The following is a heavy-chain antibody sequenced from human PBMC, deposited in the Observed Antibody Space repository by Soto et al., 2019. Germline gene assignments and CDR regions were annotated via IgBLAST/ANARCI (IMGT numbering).Heavy chain of an antibody. D-gene: IGHD2-15*01. Sequence: XGSLGLSCAASGFTFTTYAIHGVRQAPGKGLEWVAVISNDGRGKYYADSVKGRFTISRDNSKNTLYLQMNSLRSDDTAVYYCARDQCFGGGRSCYYFDFWGQGTLVTVSS. CDR1: GFTFTTYA. CDR2: ISNDGRGK. J-gene: IGHJ4*02. CDR3: ARDQCFGGGRSCYYFDF. V-gene: IGHV3-30*04.